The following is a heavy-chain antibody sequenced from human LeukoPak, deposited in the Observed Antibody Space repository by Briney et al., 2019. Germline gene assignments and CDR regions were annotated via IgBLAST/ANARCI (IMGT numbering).Heavy chain of an antibody. J-gene: IGHJ4*02. Sequence: SETLSLTCTVSGDSISSYYGSWIRQPAGKGLEWIGRIYSSGSTNYNPSLKSRVIMSVDTSKNQFSLNLSSVTAADTAVYYCARGATIFGVVTSWGIDYWGQGTLVTVSS. CDR3: ARGATIFGVVTSWGIDY. V-gene: IGHV4-4*07. CDR1: GDSISSYY. D-gene: IGHD3-3*01. CDR2: IYSSGST.